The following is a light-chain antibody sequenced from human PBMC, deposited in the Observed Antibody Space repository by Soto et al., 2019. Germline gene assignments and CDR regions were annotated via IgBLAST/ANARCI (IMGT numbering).Light chain of an antibody. CDR2: DVS. V-gene: IGKV1-5*01. J-gene: IGKJ1*01. Sequence: DIQMTQSPSTLSASVGDRFTITCRASQSIGTWVAWYQQKPGEAPKFLIYDVSTLDSGVPSRFSGSGSGTEFTLTISGLQPDDFATYYCQQYSSFSWTFGQGTKV. CDR1: QSIGTW. CDR3: QQYSSFSWT.